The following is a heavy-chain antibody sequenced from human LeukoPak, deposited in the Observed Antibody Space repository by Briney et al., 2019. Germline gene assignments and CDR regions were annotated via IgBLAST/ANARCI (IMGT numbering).Heavy chain of an antibody. Sequence: SSETLSLTCTVSGGSISSSSYYWGWIRQPPGKGLEWIGSIYYSGSTYYNPSLKSRVTISVDTSKNQFSLKLSSVTAADTAVYYCARHVVEGYCSGGSCYRPFDYWGQGTLVTVSS. CDR1: GGSISSSSYY. J-gene: IGHJ4*02. D-gene: IGHD2-15*01. CDR2: IYYSGST. CDR3: ARHVVEGYCSGGSCYRPFDY. V-gene: IGHV4-39*01.